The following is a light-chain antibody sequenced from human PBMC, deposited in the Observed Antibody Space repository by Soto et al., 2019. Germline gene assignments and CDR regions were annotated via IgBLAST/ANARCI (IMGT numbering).Light chain of an antibody. J-gene: IGKJ1*01. CDR3: LQALQIRT. Sequence: DIVMTQSPLSLPVTPGEPASISCRSSESLLHSNGYNYVDWYLQKPGQSPQLLIYLGSNRASGVPARFSRSGSGTDFTLKISRVEAEDVWVYYCLQALQIRTFGQGTKVEIK. V-gene: IGKV2-28*01. CDR1: ESLLHSNGYNY. CDR2: LGS.